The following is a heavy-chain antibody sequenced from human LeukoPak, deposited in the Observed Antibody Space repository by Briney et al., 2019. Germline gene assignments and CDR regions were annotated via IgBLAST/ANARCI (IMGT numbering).Heavy chain of an antibody. CDR2: MSGSGGST. J-gene: IGHJ4*02. CDR1: GFPFSNYA. D-gene: IGHD3-16*01. Sequence: GGSLRLSCAASGFPFSNYAMNWVRQAPGKGLEWVSAMSGSGGSTHYADSVKGRFTISRDNSKNTLFLQMNSLRAEDTAVYYCARRLAALGAHHPGGWGWGIDSWGQGTLVTVSS. V-gene: IGHV3-23*01. CDR3: ARRLAALGAHHPGGWGWGIDS.